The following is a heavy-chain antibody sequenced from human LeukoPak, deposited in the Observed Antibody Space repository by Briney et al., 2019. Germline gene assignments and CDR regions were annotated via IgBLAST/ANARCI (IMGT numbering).Heavy chain of an antibody. CDR2: IYYSGSP. D-gene: IGHD2-2*01. V-gene: IGHV4-31*03. J-gene: IGHJ5*02. CDR3: ARVYCSSTSCYAAWFDP. CDR1: GGSISSGGYY. Sequence: PSETLSLTCTVSGGSISSGGYYWSWIPQHRGKGREWIGYIYYSGSPYKNPARKIRVTITVDTSKKQFSLKLSSMSAADTAVYYCARVYCSSTSCYAAWFDPWGEGALVTVSS.